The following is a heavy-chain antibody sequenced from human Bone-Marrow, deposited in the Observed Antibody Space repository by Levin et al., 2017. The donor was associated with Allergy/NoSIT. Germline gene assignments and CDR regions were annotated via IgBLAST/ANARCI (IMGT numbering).Heavy chain of an antibody. CDR2: INPKSGGT. V-gene: IGHV1-2*06. J-gene: IGHJ4*02. CDR3: ARGRGSTVFGVDGEFDY. CDR1: AYTFVGYY. D-gene: IGHD3-16*01. Sequence: GASVKVSCKATAYTFVGYYIHWVRQAPGQGLEWMGRINPKSGGTDFAQKFQARVSMTRNTYMGTAYMELSRLRSDDTAVYYCARGRGSTVFGVDGEFDYWGQGSLVIVSS.